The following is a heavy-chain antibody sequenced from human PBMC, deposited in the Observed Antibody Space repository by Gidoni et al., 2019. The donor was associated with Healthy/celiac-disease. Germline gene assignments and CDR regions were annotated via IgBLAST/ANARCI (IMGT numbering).Heavy chain of an antibody. V-gene: IGHV4-59*01. CDR2: IYYSGST. CDR1: GGSISSYY. D-gene: IGHD2-2*01. Sequence: QVQLQESGPGLVKPSETLSLTCTVSGGSISSYYWSWIRQPPGKGLEWIGYIYYSGSTNYNPSLKSRVTISVDTSKNQFSLKLSSVTAADTAVYYGASTVGYCSSTSCLDYYYYYGMDVWGQGTTVTVSS. J-gene: IGHJ6*02. CDR3: ASTVGYCSSTSCLDYYYYYGMDV.